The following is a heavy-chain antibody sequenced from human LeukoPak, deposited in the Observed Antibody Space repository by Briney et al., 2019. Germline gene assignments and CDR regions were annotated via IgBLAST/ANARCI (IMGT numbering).Heavy chain of an antibody. V-gene: IGHV4-4*02. Sequence: SGTLSLTCAVSGGSISSSNWWSWVRQPPGKGLEWIGEINHSGSTNYNPSLKSRVTISVDTSKNQFSLKLSPVTAADTAVYYCARGSAAEGWFDPWGQGTLVTVSS. CDR1: GGSISSSNW. J-gene: IGHJ5*02. CDR3: ARGSAAEGWFDP. D-gene: IGHD6-25*01. CDR2: INHSGST.